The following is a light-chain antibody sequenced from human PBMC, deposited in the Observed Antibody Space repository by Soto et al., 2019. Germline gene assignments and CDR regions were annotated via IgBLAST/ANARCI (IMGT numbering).Light chain of an antibody. CDR3: QQYASSLT. V-gene: IGKV3-20*01. Sequence: EIVLTQSPGSLSLSLGERATLSCRASQRVDSAFFAGYQQKPGQPPRLLMYGASRRATGIPDRCSGSGSGTDFTLTISRLEPEDFALYYCQQYASSLTFGQGTKVEI. J-gene: IGKJ1*01. CDR1: QRVDSAF. CDR2: GAS.